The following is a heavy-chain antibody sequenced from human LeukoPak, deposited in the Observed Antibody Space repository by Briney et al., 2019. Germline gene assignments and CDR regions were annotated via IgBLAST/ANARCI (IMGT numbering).Heavy chain of an antibody. D-gene: IGHD1-14*01. CDR2: MNPNSGNT. Sequence: ASVKVSCKASGGTFSSYDINWVRQATGQGLEWMGWMNPNSGNTGYAQKFQGRVTITRNTSISTAYMELSSLRSEDTAVYYCARGSWSYQPEWFDPWGQGTLVTVSS. CDR1: GGTFSSYD. V-gene: IGHV1-8*03. CDR3: ARGSWSYQPEWFDP. J-gene: IGHJ5*02.